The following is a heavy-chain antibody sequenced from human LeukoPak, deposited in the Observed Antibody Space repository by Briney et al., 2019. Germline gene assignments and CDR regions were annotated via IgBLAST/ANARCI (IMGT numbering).Heavy chain of an antibody. CDR2: ISWNSGSI. CDR3: AKDSHIIVGASSSFDY. Sequence: GGSLRLSCAASGFTFSSYGMHWVRQAPGKGLEWVSGISWNSGSIGYADSVKGRFTISRDNAKNSLYLQMNSLRAEDTALYYCAKDSHIIVGASSSFDYWGQGTLVTVSS. J-gene: IGHJ4*02. V-gene: IGHV3-9*01. CDR1: GFTFSSYG. D-gene: IGHD1-26*01.